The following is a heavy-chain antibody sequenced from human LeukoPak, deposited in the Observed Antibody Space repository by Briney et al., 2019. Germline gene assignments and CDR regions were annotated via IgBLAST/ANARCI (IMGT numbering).Heavy chain of an antibody. CDR3: AKDNCSSTSCYVGYFDY. CDR2: ISGSGGST. CDR1: GFTFSSYA. D-gene: IGHD2-2*01. J-gene: IGHJ4*02. Sequence: GGSLRLSCAASGFTFSSYAISWVRQAPGKGLEWVSAISGSGGSTYYADSVKGRFTISRDNSKNTLYLQMNSLRAEDTAVYYCAKDNCSSTSCYVGYFDYWGQGTLVTVSS. V-gene: IGHV3-23*01.